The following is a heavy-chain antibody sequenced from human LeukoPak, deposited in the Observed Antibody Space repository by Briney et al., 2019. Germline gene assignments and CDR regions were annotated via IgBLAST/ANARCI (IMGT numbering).Heavy chain of an antibody. J-gene: IGHJ6*02. CDR3: AKWVPRSLESIYGMDV. CDR1: GFKFSDYA. V-gene: IGHV3-23*01. CDR2: MSGTGGTS. Sequence: GGSLRLSCAASGFKFSDYAMTWVRQAPGKGLEWVSGMSGTGGTSYYADSAKGRFTISRDNSKSTLDLQMNSLRAEDTAVYYCAKWVPRSLESIYGMDVWGQGTTVIVSS. D-gene: IGHD3-3*01.